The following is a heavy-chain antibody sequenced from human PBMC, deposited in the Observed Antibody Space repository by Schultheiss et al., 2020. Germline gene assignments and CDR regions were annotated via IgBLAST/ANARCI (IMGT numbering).Heavy chain of an antibody. D-gene: IGHD4-23*01. Sequence: SVKVSCKASGGTFSSYAISWVRQAPGQGLEWMGGIIPIFGTANYAQKFQGRVTITADESKSTAYMELSSLRSEDTAVYYCAKDGRGGNSGGGYYYYGMDVWGQGTTVTVSS. V-gene: IGHV1-69*13. CDR1: GGTFSSYA. CDR3: AKDGRGGNSGGGYYYYGMDV. CDR2: IIPIFGTA. J-gene: IGHJ6*02.